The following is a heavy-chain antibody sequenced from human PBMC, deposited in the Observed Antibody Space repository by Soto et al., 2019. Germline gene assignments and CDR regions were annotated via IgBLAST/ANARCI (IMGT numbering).Heavy chain of an antibody. CDR3: AGRRLRYFDWSPSYGMDV. CDR2: IYYSGST. V-gene: IGHV4-31*03. D-gene: IGHD3-9*01. CDR1: GGSISSGGYY. Sequence: SETLSLTCTVSGGSISSGGYYWSWIRQHPGKGPEWIGYIYYSGSTYYNPSLKSRVTISVDTSKNQFSLKLSSVTAADTAVYYCAGRRLRYFDWSPSYGMDVWGQGTTVTVSS. J-gene: IGHJ6*02.